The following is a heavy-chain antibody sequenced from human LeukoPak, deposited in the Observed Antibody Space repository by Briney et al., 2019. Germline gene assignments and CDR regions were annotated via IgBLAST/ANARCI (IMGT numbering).Heavy chain of an antibody. D-gene: IGHD2-2*03. CDR1: GYSISSGYY. CDR2: IYYNEKT. V-gene: IGHV4-38-2*02. Sequence: SETLSLTCTVSGYSISSGYYWGWIRQPPGKGLEWIGSIYYNEKTYYNPSLKSRVTISLDTSKNQFSLKLSSVTAADTAVYYCARHRLGFSWFDPWGQGTLVTVSS. J-gene: IGHJ5*02. CDR3: ARHRLGFSWFDP.